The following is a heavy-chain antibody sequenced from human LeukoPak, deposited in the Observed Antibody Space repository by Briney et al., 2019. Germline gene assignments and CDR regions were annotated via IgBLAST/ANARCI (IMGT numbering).Heavy chain of an antibody. CDR2: IYYSGTT. CDR3: ARNKEYQLPGD. J-gene: IGHJ4*02. Sequence: PSETLSLTCSVSSGSLSNYYWSWVRQSPGKGLEWIGYIYYSGTTKYNPSLKSRVTLSIDTSQSRFSLKMNSVTAADTAVYYCARNKEYQLPGDWGQGTLVTVSS. CDR1: SGSLSNYY. V-gene: IGHV4-59*01. D-gene: IGHD2-2*01.